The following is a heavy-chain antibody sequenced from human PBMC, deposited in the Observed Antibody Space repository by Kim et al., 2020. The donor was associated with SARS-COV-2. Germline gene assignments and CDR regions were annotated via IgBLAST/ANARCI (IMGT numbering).Heavy chain of an antibody. CDR1: GYTFTNYA. J-gene: IGHJ4*03. Sequence: ASVKVSCKASGYTFTNYAMNWVRQAPGQGLEWMGWINTNTGNPKYAQGFQGRFVFSLDTSVSTAYLEVSSLKAEDTAVYYCVRGGSSGWQTREYWGHGSL. CDR2: INTNTGNP. D-gene: IGHD6-19*01. CDR3: VRGGSSGWQTREY. V-gene: IGHV7-4-1*02.